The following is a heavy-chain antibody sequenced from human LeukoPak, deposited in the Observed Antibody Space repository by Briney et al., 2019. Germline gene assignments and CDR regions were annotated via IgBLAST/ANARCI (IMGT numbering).Heavy chain of an antibody. CDR1: GYTFTSYG. CDR2: INPNSGGT. Sequence: ASVKVSCKASGYTFTSYGISWVRQAPGQGLEWMGWINPNSGGTNYAQKFQGRVTMTRDTSISTAYMELSRLRSDDTAVYYCARVGYYYDSSGYYYPPFLDYWGQGTLVTVSS. CDR3: ARVGYYYDSSGYYYPPFLDY. J-gene: IGHJ4*02. V-gene: IGHV1-2*02. D-gene: IGHD3-22*01.